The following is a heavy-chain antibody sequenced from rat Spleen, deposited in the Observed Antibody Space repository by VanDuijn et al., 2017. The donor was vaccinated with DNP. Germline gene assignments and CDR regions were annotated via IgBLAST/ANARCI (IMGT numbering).Heavy chain of an antibody. CDR3: AREDNSGYAVYFDY. CDR1: GFTFTNYY. D-gene: IGHD4-3*01. Sequence: EVQLVESGGGLVQPGRSLKVSCAASGFTFTNYYMAWVRQAPKKGLEWVASITSSGGSTYYPDSVKGRFTISRDNAKNTLYLQMNSLRSEDTATYYCAREDNSGYAVYFDYWGQGVMVTVSS. CDR2: ITSSGGST. J-gene: IGHJ2*01. V-gene: IGHV5-25*01.